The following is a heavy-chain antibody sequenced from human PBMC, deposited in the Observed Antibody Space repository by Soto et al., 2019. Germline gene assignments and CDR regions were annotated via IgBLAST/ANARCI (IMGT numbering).Heavy chain of an antibody. J-gene: IGHJ6*03. CDR3: ARGPYYDLIWNYYYMDV. V-gene: IGHV4-59*08. Sequence: QVQLQESGPGLVKPSETLSLSCNVSGGSISGHYWSWVRQTPGKGLEWIGYIYYSGSTNYNPSLKSRVTISVDTSKNHFSLRLTSVTAAETAVYYCARGPYYDLIWNYYYMDVWGKGTTVTVSS. CDR1: GGSISGHY. CDR2: IYYSGST. D-gene: IGHD3-16*01.